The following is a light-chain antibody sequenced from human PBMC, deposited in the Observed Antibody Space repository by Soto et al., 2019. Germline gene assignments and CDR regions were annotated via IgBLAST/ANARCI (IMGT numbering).Light chain of an antibody. V-gene: IGLV4-69*01. CDR1: SGHSDYG. CDR2: LNRDGSH. Sequence: QSVLTQSPSASASLGASVKLTCTRSSGHSDYGIAWHQQQPDKGPRYLMKLNRDGSHNKGDGIPDRFSGSNSGAERYLIISSLQSDDEADYYCQTWDTVVVFGGGTKLTVL. J-gene: IGLJ2*01. CDR3: QTWDTVVV.